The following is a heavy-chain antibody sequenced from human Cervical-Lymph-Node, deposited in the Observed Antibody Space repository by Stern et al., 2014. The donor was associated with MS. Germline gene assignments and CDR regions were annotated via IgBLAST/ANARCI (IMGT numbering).Heavy chain of an antibody. J-gene: IGHJ4*02. CDR1: GGSISSSTYY. Sequence: VHLVESGPGLVKPSETLSLTCSVSGGSISSSTYYWGWIRQPPGKGLEWIGSIYYSGTTYYNPSLKSRVTIDTSTNTFSLRLTSVTAADPAVYYCARHDGWLPHYWSQGTLVTVSS. CDR3: ARHDGWLPHY. CDR2: IYYSGTT. D-gene: IGHD5-12*01. V-gene: IGHV4-39*01.